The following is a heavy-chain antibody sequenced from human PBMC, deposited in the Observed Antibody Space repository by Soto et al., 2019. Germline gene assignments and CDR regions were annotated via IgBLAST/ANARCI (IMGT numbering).Heavy chain of an antibody. J-gene: IGHJ6*04. Sequence: GGSLRLSCAASGFTVSSKYMTWVRQAPGKGLEWVSLIQSGGTTYYADSVKGRFTISRDTSENTLHLQMDSLRVEDTAVYYCAKTETRELLLWLGELVVDVWGKGTTVTVSS. CDR3: AKTETRELLLWLGELVVDV. CDR1: GFTVSSKY. CDR2: IQSGGTT. D-gene: IGHD3-10*01. V-gene: IGHV3-66*01.